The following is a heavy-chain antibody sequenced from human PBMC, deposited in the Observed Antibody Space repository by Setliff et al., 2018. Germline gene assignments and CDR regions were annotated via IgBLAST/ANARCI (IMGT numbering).Heavy chain of an antibody. Sequence: SVKVSCKASGYTFTSYGISWVRQAPGQGLEWMGGIIPILGIANYAQKFQGRVTITADKSTSTAYMELSSLRSEDTAVYYCARWATVTTENAFDIWGQGTMVTVSS. V-gene: IGHV1-69*10. J-gene: IGHJ3*02. CDR1: GYTFTSYG. D-gene: IGHD4-17*01. CDR2: IIPILGIA. CDR3: ARWATVTTENAFDI.